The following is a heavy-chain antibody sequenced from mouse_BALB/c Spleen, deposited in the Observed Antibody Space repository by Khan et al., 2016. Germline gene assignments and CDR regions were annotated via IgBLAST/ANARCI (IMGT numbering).Heavy chain of an antibody. CDR3: ARTARIKY. D-gene: IGHD1-2*01. J-gene: IGHJ2*01. CDR1: GYSITSGYG. Sequence: EVQLQESGPGLVKPSQSLSLTCTVTGYSITSGYGWNWIRQFPGNKLEWMGYISYSGSTNYNPSLKSRISINRDTSKNQSFLQLKSVTTEDTATYYCARTARIKYWGQGTTLTVSS. CDR2: ISYSGST. V-gene: IGHV3-2*02.